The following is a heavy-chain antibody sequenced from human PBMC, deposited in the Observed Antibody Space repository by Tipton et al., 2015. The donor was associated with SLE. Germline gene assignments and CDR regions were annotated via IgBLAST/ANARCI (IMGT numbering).Heavy chain of an antibody. J-gene: IGHJ4*02. CDR1: GFTFSSHG. D-gene: IGHD1-26*01. Sequence: SLRLSCAASGFTFSSHGMHWVRQAPGKGLEWVSVIYSGGSTYYADSVKGRFTISRDNSKNTLYLQMNSLRAEDTAVYYCARGELSLDYWGQGSLVTVSS. CDR2: IYSGGST. CDR3: ARGELSLDY. V-gene: IGHV3-NL1*01.